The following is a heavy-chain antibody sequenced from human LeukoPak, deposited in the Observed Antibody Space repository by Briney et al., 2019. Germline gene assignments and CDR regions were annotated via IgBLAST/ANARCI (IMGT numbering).Heavy chain of an antibody. CDR2: ISYDGSNK. CDR3: XIAVADDGFDY. V-gene: IGHV3-30*03. Sequence: GRSLRLSCAASGFTLSSYGMHWVGQAPGKGLEWVAVISYDGSNKYYADSVKGRFTISRDNSKNTLYLQMNSLRAEDTAVYYCXIAVADDGFDYWGQGTLVTVSS. CDR1: GFTLSSYG. J-gene: IGHJ4*02. D-gene: IGHD6-19*01.